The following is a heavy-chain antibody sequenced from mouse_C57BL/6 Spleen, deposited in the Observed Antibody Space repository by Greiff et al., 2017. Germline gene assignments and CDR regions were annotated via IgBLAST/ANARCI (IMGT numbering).Heavy chain of an antibody. CDR1: GYTFTNYW. J-gene: IGHJ2*01. CDR2: IYPGGGYT. Sequence: QVHVKQSGAELVRPGTSVKMSCKASGYTFTNYWIGWAKQRPGHGLEWIGDIYPGGGYTNYNEKFKGKATLTADKSSSTAYMQFSSLTSEDSAIYYCARMGDVYYFDYWGQGTTLTVSS. CDR3: ARMGDVYYFDY. V-gene: IGHV1-63*01.